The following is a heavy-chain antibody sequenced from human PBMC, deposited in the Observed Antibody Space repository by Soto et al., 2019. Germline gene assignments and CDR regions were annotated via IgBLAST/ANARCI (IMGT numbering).Heavy chain of an antibody. Sequence: SETLSLTCTVSGGSISSYYWGWIRQPPGKGLEWIGSMYYSGSTYYNPSLKSRVTISVDTSKNQFSLKLNSVTAADTAVYYCATFSGSYYKGDDYWGQGTLVTVSS. D-gene: IGHD1-26*01. V-gene: IGHV4-39*01. J-gene: IGHJ4*02. CDR1: GGSISSYY. CDR3: ATFSGSYYKGDDY. CDR2: MYYSGST.